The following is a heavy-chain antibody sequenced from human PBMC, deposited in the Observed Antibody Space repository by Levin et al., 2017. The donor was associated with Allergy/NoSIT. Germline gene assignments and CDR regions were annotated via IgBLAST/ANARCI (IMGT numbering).Heavy chain of an antibody. D-gene: IGHD2-15*01. CDR3: ARDLEALRDY. Sequence: GESLKISCAASGFIFRNYDMNWVRQAPGKGLEWVSYISGSASRIHYADSVKGRFTISRDNAKNTLHLQMNSLRVEDTAIYYCARDLEALRDYWGEGSLVTVSS. V-gene: IGHV3-48*03. CDR1: GFIFRNYD. CDR2: ISGSASRI. J-gene: IGHJ4*02.